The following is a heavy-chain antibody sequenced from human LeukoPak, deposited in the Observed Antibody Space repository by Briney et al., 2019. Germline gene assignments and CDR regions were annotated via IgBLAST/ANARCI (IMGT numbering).Heavy chain of an antibody. CDR3: ARSRNYCDSSGYAYYFDY. V-gene: IGHV1-69*13. Sequence: SVKVSCKASGGTFSSYAISWVRQAPGQGLEWMGGIIPIFGTANYAQKFQGRVTITADESTSTAYMELSSLRSEDTAVYYCARSRNYCDSSGYAYYFDYWGQGTLVTVSS. CDR1: GGTFSSYA. D-gene: IGHD3-22*01. J-gene: IGHJ4*02. CDR2: IIPIFGTA.